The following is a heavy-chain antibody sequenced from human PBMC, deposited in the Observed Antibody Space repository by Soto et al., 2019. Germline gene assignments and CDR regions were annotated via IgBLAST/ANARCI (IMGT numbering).Heavy chain of an antibody. J-gene: IGHJ5*02. CDR1: GYSFTSYW. D-gene: IGHD2-21*01. Sequence: PGESLKISCKGSGYSFTSYWISWVGQMPGKGLEWMGRIDPSDSYTNYSPSFQGHVTISADKSISTAYLQWSSLKASDTAMYYWARHVLGDNWFDPWGQGTLVTVSS. V-gene: IGHV5-10-1*01. CDR2: IDPSDSYT. CDR3: ARHVLGDNWFDP.